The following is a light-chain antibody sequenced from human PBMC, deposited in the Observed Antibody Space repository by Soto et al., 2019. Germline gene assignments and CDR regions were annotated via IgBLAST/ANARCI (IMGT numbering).Light chain of an antibody. CDR3: VLYVGSGIWV. V-gene: IGLV8-61*01. Sequence: QAVVTQEPSFSVSPGGTVTLNCGLSSGSVSTSHFPNWYQQTPGQPPRTLIYGTKTRSSGVPDRFSGSILGIRAALTITGAQADDESDYYCVLYVGSGIWVFGGGTQLTVL. CDR2: GTK. CDR1: SGSVSTSHF. J-gene: IGLJ3*02.